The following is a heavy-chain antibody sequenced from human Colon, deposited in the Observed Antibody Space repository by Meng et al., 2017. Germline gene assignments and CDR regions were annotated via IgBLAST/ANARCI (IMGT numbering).Heavy chain of an antibody. J-gene: IGHJ4*02. V-gene: IGHV4-39*01. CDR3: ARRDAVIKGVDC. CDR2: VYYSGTT. Sequence: QLQLQESVPGLVKPSETLSLTCSVSGGSISRGTHYWGWVRQPPGKGLEWIGSVYYSGTTYYSPSPKSRVTISVDTSKNQFSLKLSSVTAADTAVYYCARRDAVIKGVDCWGQGTLVTVSS. D-gene: IGHD2-21*01. CDR1: GGSISRGTHY.